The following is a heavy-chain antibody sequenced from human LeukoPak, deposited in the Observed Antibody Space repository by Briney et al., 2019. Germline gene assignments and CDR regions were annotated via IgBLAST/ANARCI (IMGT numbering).Heavy chain of an antibody. CDR3: ARGYCSSTGCWYSDY. J-gene: IGHJ4*02. V-gene: IGHV1-8*01. CDR1: GYTLTSYD. D-gene: IGHD2-2*01. CDR2: MNPNSGNT. Sequence: ASVKVSCKASGYTLTSYDINWVRQATGQGLEWMGWMNPNSGNTGYAQKFQGRVTMTRSTSISTAYMELSSLRSEDTAVYYCARGYCSSTGCWYSDYWGQGTLVTVSS.